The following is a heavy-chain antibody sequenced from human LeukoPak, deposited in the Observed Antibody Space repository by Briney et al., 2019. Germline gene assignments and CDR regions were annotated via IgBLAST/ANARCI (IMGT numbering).Heavy chain of an antibody. V-gene: IGHV4-59*08. J-gene: IGHJ3*02. Sequence: PSETLSLTCTVAAVSISNYHWSWIRQPPGKGLEWIGCIFYSGSTYYNPSLKSRVTISVDTSKNQFSLRLSSETAADTAVYYCARTNAFDIWGQGTMVTVSS. CDR3: ARTNAFDI. CDR1: AVSISNYH. CDR2: IFYSGST.